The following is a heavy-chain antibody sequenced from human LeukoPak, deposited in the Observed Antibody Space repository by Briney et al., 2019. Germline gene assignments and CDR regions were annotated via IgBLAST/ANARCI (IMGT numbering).Heavy chain of an antibody. V-gene: IGHV3-43*01. CDR2: INRRGHT. Sequence: GGSLRLSCAASGFTFYRFTIHWVRQTPGKGLEWVSLINRRGHTFYADSVKGRFTISRDNSRNSVFLQMNSLRPEDTALYHCAKEVDCPSDCLFFHSWGQGTLVTVSS. CDR1: GFTFYRFT. J-gene: IGHJ4*02. CDR3: AKEVDCPSDCLFFHS. D-gene: IGHD2-21*02.